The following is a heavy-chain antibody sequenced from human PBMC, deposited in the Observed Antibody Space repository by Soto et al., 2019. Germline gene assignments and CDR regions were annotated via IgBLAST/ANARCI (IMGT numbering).Heavy chain of an antibody. V-gene: IGHV3-23*01. CDR2: ISGSGGST. J-gene: IGHJ5*02. CDR1: GFTFSSYA. Sequence: GGSLRLSCAASGFTFSSYAMSWVRQAPGKGLEWVSAISGSGGSTYYADSVKGRFTISRDNSKNTLYLQMNSLRAEDTAVYFCEKDRTYSYDSSGYYSKQNWFAPWGQGTLVTVSS. D-gene: IGHD3-22*01. CDR3: EKDRTYSYDSSGYYSKQNWFAP.